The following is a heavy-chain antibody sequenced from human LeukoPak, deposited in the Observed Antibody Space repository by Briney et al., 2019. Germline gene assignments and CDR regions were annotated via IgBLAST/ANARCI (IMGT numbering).Heavy chain of an antibody. V-gene: IGHV4-59*12. CDR2: IYYSGST. CDR1: GGSISSYY. CDR3: ARYFEVWFAP. Sequence: SETLSLTCTVSGGSISSYYWSWIRQPPGKGLEWIGYIYYSGSTYYNPSLKSRVTISVDTSKNQFSLKLSSVTAADTAVYYCARYFEVWFAPWGQGTLVTVSS. D-gene: IGHD2/OR15-2a*01. J-gene: IGHJ5*02.